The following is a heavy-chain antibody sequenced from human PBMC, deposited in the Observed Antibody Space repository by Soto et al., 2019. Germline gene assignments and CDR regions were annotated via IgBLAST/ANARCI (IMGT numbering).Heavy chain of an antibody. V-gene: IGHV1-3*01. Sequence: QAQLVQSGAEMKKPGASVNVSCKATGYTFSAYTMNCVRQAPGQSLEWMGWINAGSGNTKYSQNFQGRVSITRDTSASTVYMELTGLTSEDTAVYYCARDTETLGPRANDALDIWGQGTMVTVSS. D-gene: IGHD3-3*02. CDR1: GYTFSAYT. J-gene: IGHJ3*02. CDR2: INAGSGNT. CDR3: ARDTETLGPRANDALDI.